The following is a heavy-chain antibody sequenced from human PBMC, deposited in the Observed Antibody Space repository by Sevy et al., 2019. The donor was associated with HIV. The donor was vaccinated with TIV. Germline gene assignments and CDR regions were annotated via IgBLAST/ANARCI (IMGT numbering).Heavy chain of an antibody. CDR2: ISGRSTYT. CDR3: ARVDRVGATTMAYFDY. J-gene: IGHJ4*02. D-gene: IGHD1-26*01. CDR1: GFIFSDYH. Sequence: GGSLRLSCGASGFIFSDYHMSWIRQAPGKGLEWVSYISGRSTYTNYADSVKGRFTISRDNAKNSVYLQMNSLRADDTAVYYCARVDRVGATTMAYFDYWGQGTLVTVSS. V-gene: IGHV3-11*06.